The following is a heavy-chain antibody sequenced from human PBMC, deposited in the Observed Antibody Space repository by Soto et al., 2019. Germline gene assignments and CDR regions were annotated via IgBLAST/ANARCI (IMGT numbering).Heavy chain of an antibody. CDR3: ARDLRHPSSYNVFAI. D-gene: IGHD3-10*01. J-gene: IGHJ3*02. Sequence: QLQLQESGPGLVKPSETLTLTCTVSGGYLSSGSSYWGWIRQPPGKGLEWIGSIHYSGAPYNNPSRESRAAIFVNTSKNRFSHKLRSVNAAVTAFSYCARDLRHPSSYNVFAIWGQGTMVTVSS. V-gene: IGHV4-39*02. CDR1: GGYLSSGSSY. CDR2: IHYSGAP.